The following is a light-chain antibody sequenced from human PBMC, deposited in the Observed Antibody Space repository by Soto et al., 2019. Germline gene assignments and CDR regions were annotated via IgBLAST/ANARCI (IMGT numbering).Light chain of an antibody. J-gene: IGKJ1*01. CDR1: QSVSSNY. CDR3: QQYGDLPWT. V-gene: IGKV3-20*01. CDR2: GAS. Sequence: ALTQSPCTLSSSPVERATLSCMASQSVSSNYLAWYQQKPGQAPRLLIYGASSRATGIPDRFSGSGSGTDFTLTIDRLESEDFAVYFCQQYGDLPWTFGQGTKVDIK.